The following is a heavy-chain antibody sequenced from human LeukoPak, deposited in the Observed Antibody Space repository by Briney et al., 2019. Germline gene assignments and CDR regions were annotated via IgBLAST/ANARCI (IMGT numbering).Heavy chain of an antibody. J-gene: IGHJ4*02. D-gene: IGHD3-22*01. CDR2: ISYDGSNK. Sequence: GRSLRLSCAASGFTFSSYAMHWVRQAPGKGLEWVAVISYDGSNKYYADSVKGRFTISRDNSKNSLHLQMDSLRVEDTAVYYCARNQEIDYYDSSGFYWGVEYWGQGTLVTVSS. CDR1: GFTFSSYA. V-gene: IGHV3-30-3*01. CDR3: ARNQEIDYYDSSGFYWGVEY.